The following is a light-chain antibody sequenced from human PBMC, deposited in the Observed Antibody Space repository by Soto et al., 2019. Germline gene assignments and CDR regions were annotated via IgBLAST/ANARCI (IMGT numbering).Light chain of an antibody. Sequence: EIVLTQSPATLSLSPGETATLSCRASQSVSGYIGWYQQKPGQAPRLLIYADSNRATGIPARFSGSGSGTDFTLTISSLEPEDFAVYYCQQRYSWPPITFGQGTRLEIK. V-gene: IGKV3-11*01. CDR2: ADS. J-gene: IGKJ5*01. CDR3: QQRYSWPPIT. CDR1: QSVSGY.